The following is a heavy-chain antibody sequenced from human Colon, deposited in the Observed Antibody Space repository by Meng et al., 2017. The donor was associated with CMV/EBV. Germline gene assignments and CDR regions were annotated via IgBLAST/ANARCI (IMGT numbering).Heavy chain of an antibody. V-gene: IGHV3-21*01. J-gene: IGHJ4*02. CDR3: ARGGVTTGGYDY. Sequence: EVHLVESGXXLXNPGGXXSXSCAASGFTFTSYSMNWVRQAPGKGLEWVSSLDTTSTYIYYADSVKGRFTISRDNAKNSLYLQMNSLRADDTAIYYCARGGVTTGGYDYWGQGTLVTVSS. CDR1: GFTFTSYS. D-gene: IGHD6-25*01. CDR2: LDTTSTYI.